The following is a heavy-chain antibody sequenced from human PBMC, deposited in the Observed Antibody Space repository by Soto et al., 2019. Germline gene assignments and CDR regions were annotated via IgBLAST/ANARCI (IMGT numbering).Heavy chain of an antibody. CDR2: INPSGGST. CDR1: RYTFTSYY. D-gene: IGHD3-22*01. J-gene: IGHJ5*02. CDR3: AREYPDSSGYHNWFDP. Sequence: ASVKVSFKASRYTFTSYYMHWVRQSPGQGLEWMGIINPSGGSTSYAQKFQGRVTMTRDTSTSTVYMELSSLRSEDTAVYYCAREYPDSSGYHNWFDPWGQGTLVTVSS. V-gene: IGHV1-46*01.